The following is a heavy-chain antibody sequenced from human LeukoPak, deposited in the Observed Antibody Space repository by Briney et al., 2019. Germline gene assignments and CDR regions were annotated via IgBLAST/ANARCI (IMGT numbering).Heavy chain of an antibody. CDR3: AEAANEWELLAGYFDY. D-gene: IGHD1-26*01. CDR2: ISGSGGST. V-gene: IGHV3-23*01. J-gene: IGHJ4*02. Sequence: PGRSLRLSCAASGFTFSSYAMSWVRQAPGKGLEWVSAISGSGGSTYYADSVKGRFTISRDNSKNTLYLQMNSLRAEDTAVYYCAEAANEWELLAGYFDYWGQGTLVTVSS. CDR1: GFTFSSYA.